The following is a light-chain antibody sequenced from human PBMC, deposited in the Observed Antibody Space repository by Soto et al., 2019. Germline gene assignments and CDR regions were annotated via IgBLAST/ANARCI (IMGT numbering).Light chain of an antibody. CDR3: AAWDGSLSVV. CDR2: SNN. Sequence: QSVLTQPPSASGTPRQSVPLSCSCSSYNLGSNHVYWYQQLPGTAPKLLIYSNNHRPSGVPDRFSVSKSGTSASLAISGLRSEDEADYYCAAWDGSLSVVFGGGTKLTAL. J-gene: IGLJ2*01. V-gene: IGLV1-47*02. CDR1: SYNLGSNH.